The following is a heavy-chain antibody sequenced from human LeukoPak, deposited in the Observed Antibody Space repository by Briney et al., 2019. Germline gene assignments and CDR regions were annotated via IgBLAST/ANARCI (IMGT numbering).Heavy chain of an antibody. V-gene: IGHV3-48*01. D-gene: IGHD5-24*01. Sequence: GALRLSCAASGFIFSSYSMNWVRQAPGKGLEWVSYISSSSSTIYYADSVKGRFTISRDNAKNSLYLQLNSLRAEDTAVYYCASMRWLQSSVDYWGQGTLVTVSS. CDR3: ASMRWLQSSVDY. J-gene: IGHJ4*02. CDR1: GFIFSSYS. CDR2: ISSSSSTI.